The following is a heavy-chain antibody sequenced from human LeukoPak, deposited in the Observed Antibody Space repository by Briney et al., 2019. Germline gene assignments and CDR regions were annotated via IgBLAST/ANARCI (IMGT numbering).Heavy chain of an antibody. J-gene: IGHJ5*02. CDR1: GYTFTSYD. CDR2: MNPNSGNT. Sequence: ASVKVSCKASGYTFTSYDINWVRQATGQGLEWMGWMNPNSGNTGYAQKFQGRVTMTRNTSISTAYMELSSLRSEDTAVYYCARDTIAAAGTGFDPWGQGTLVTVSS. D-gene: IGHD6-13*01. V-gene: IGHV1-8*01. CDR3: ARDTIAAAGTGFDP.